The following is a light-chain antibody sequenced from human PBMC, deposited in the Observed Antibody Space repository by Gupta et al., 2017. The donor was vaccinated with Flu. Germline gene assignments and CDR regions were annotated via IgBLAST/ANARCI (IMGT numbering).Light chain of an antibody. CDR3: ASWCDSLNGPVI. J-gene: IGLJ2*01. CDR1: SSNIGSNP. Sequence: QSVLTQPPSASVTPGRRGTISRSGSSSNIGSNPVNWYQHLPGTPPNLLIYSNDPRPSGVPDRFSGSKSGTSAALAISGLQSESEADYYCASWCDSLNGPVIFGGGTKLTVL. CDR2: SND. V-gene: IGLV1-44*01.